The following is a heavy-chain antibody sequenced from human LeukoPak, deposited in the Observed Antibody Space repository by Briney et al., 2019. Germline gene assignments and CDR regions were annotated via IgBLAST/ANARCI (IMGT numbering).Heavy chain of an antibody. D-gene: IGHD2-8*01. V-gene: IGHV4-34*01. Sequence: PSETLSLTCAVYGGSFSGYYWSWIRQPPGKGLEWIGEINHSGSTNYNPSLKSRVTISVDTSKNQFSLKLSSVTAADTAVYYCARRGWRYRCRWFDPWGQGTLVTVSS. J-gene: IGHJ5*02. CDR2: INHSGST. CDR3: ARRGWRYRCRWFDP. CDR1: GGSFSGYY.